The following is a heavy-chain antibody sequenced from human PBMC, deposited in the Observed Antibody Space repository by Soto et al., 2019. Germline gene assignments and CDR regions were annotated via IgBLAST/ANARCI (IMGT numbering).Heavy chain of an antibody. CDR2: FIPIFGTA. CDR3: ARVRGGYSSGWSPRYYYYYGMDV. Sequence: QVQLVQSGAEVKKPGSSVKVSCKASGGTFSSYAISWVRQAPGQGLEWMGGFIPIFGTANYAQKFQGRVTITADESTSTAYMELSSLRSEDTAVYYCARVRGGYSSGWSPRYYYYYGMDVWGQGTTVTVSS. CDR1: GGTFSSYA. J-gene: IGHJ6*02. D-gene: IGHD6-19*01. V-gene: IGHV1-69*01.